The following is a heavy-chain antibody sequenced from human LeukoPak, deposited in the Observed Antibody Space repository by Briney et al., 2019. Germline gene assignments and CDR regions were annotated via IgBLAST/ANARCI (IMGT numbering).Heavy chain of an antibody. CDR2: IIPIFGTA. Sequence: ASVTVSCKASGGTFSSYAISWVRQAPGQGLEWMGGIIPIFGTANYAQKFQGRVTITADESTSTAYMELSSLRSEDTAVYYCARGGELDYVDYPASYYYYGMDVWGQGTTVTVSS. J-gene: IGHJ6*02. V-gene: IGHV1-69*13. D-gene: IGHD4-17*01. CDR1: GGTFSSYA. CDR3: ARGGELDYVDYPASYYYYGMDV.